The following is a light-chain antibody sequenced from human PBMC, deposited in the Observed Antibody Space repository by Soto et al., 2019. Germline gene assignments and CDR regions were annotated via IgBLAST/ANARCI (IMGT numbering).Light chain of an antibody. CDR3: QQYTNYPWT. CDR1: QDINYS. V-gene: IGKV1D-13*01. J-gene: IGKJ1*01. Sequence: AIQLTQSPSSLSASVGDSITITCRASQDINYSLARYQQKPGKAPNLLIYDASGLESGVPPRFSGGGSGTDFTLTITNLQPEDFATYYCQQYTNYPWTFGQGTKVDIK. CDR2: DAS.